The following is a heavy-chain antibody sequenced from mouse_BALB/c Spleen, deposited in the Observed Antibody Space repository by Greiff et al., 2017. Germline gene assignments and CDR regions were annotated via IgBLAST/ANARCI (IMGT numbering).Heavy chain of an antibody. CDR2: IYPGDGDT. D-gene: IGHD1-1*01. Sequence: QVQLQQSGAELVRPGSSVKISCKASGYAFSSYWMNWVKQRPGQGLEWIGQIYPGDGDTNYNGKFKGKATLTADKSSSTAYMQLSSLTSEDSAVYYCAYSPGFTYWGQGTLVTVSA. V-gene: IGHV1-80*01. CDR3: AYSPGFTY. CDR1: GYAFSSYW. J-gene: IGHJ3*01.